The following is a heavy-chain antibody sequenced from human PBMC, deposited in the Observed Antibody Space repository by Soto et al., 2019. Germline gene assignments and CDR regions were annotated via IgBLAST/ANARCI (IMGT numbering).Heavy chain of an antibody. Sequence: QVQLVKSGSEVKKPGSAVKVSCKASGGSVSNSAISWLRQAPGQGLEWMGGIIPIFGPAIYARKFQGRFTISADESTGTAYMELNNVRSDDTAVYYCGRGSSLTKVEYWGQGTLGTVSS. CDR1: GGSVSNSA. CDR2: IIPIFGPA. V-gene: IGHV1-69*01. CDR3: GRGSSLTKVEY. J-gene: IGHJ4*02. D-gene: IGHD6-6*01.